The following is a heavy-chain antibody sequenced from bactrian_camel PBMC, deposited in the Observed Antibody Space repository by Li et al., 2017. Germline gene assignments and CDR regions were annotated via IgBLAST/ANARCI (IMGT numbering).Heavy chain of an antibody. D-gene: IGHD2*01. Sequence: DVQLVESGGGSAQAGGSLRLSCAASGYTYTTFCMGWFRQAPGRGREGVATVTFGGTAVYADSVKGRFTVSRDNAKNTLYLQMNSLKPEDTAVYFCAAYSSWSERQNRCNYWGQGTQVTVS. V-gene: IGHV3S31*01. CDR2: VTFGGTA. CDR1: GYTYTTFC. CDR3: AAYSSWSERQNRCNY. J-gene: IGHJ4*01.